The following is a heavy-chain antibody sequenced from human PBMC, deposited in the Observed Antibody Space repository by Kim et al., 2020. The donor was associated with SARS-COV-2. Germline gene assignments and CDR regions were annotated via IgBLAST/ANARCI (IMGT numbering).Heavy chain of an antibody. V-gene: IGHV1-18*04. CDR2: ISAYNGNT. Sequence: ASVKVSCKASGYTFTSYGISWVRQAPGQGLEWMGWISAYNGNTKYAQTLQGRVTMTTDTSTNTAYMELRSLRSDDTAVFYCAKDGVSAAGTGDYFDYWGQGTLVTVSS. D-gene: IGHD6-13*01. CDR3: AKDGVSAAGTGDYFDY. J-gene: IGHJ4*02. CDR1: GYTFTSYG.